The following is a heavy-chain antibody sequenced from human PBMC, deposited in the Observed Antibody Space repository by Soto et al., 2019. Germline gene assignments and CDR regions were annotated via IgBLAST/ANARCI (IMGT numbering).Heavy chain of an antibody. V-gene: IGHV4-39*07. Sequence: RXGTLCLTGSVSGGSISSSSYYWGWIRQPPGKGLEWIGSIYYSGSTYYNPSLKSRVTISVDTSNNQFSLKLNSVTAADTAVYYCASSGPAVLHRFYYPDMDVWGQATTVTVSS. D-gene: IGHD2-2*01. CDR1: GGSISSSSYY. J-gene: IGHJ6*02. CDR3: ASSGPAVLHRFYYPDMDV. CDR2: IYYSGST.